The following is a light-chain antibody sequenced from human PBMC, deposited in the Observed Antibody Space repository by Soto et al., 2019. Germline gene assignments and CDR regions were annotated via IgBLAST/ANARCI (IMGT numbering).Light chain of an antibody. CDR1: QSVSSN. CDR2: GAS. J-gene: IGKJ5*01. V-gene: IGKV3-15*01. Sequence: EIVMTQSPSTLAVSAGERAPLSCRASQSVSSNLAWYQQKPGQAPRLLIYGASTRATGIPARLSGSGSGTEFTLTISSLQSADSAFYYCQQYNTWPAEITFGQGTRLEIK. CDR3: QQYNTWPAEIT.